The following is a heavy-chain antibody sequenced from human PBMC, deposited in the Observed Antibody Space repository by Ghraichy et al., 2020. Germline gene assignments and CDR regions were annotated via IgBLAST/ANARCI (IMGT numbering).Heavy chain of an antibody. J-gene: IGHJ4*02. D-gene: IGHD6-19*01. CDR1: GGSISSYY. CDR2: IYYSGST. CDR3: ASLSPIAVAGTFDY. V-gene: IGHV4-59*01. Sequence: SETLSLTCTVSGGSISSYYWSWIRQPQGKGLEWIGYIYYSGSTNYNHSLKSRVTISVDTSKNQFSLKLSSVTAADTAVYYCASLSPIAVAGTFDYWGQGPLVTVSS.